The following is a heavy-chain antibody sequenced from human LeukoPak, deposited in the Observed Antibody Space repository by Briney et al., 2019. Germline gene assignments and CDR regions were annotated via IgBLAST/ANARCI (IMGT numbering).Heavy chain of an antibody. V-gene: IGHV3-33*01. CDR2: IWYDGSNK. D-gene: IGHD3-9*01. Sequence: GGSLRLSCAASGFTFSSYGMHWVRQAPGKGLEWVAVIWYDGSNKYYANSVKGRFTISRDNSKNTLYLQMNSLRAEDTAVYYCARGAILTGPSTPYYFDYWGQGTLVTVSS. CDR3: ARGAILTGPSTPYYFDY. J-gene: IGHJ4*02. CDR1: GFTFSSYG.